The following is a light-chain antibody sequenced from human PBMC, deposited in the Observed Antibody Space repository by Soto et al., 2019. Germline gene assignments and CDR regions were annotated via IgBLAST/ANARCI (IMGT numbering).Light chain of an antibody. CDR3: QQYFSTPQT. CDR2: WAS. J-gene: IGKJ2*01. Sequence: DIVMTQSPDSLAVSLGERASINCKSSQSLLYSSNNLNYLAWYQQKPGQPPKLLIYWASTRQSGVPDRFSGSGSGTDFTLTISSLQAEDVAVYYCQQYFSTPQTFGQGTNLEIK. V-gene: IGKV4-1*01. CDR1: QSLLYSSNNLNY.